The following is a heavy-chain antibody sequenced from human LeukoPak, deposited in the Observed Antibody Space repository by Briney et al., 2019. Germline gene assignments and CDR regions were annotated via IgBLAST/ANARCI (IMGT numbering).Heavy chain of an antibody. D-gene: IGHD3-3*01. V-gene: IGHV1-69*13. CDR3: ARALVLRFLGWFDDYYYYYYMDV. J-gene: IGHJ6*03. CDR2: IIPIFGTA. Sequence: ASVKVSCKASGGTFSSYAISWVRQAPGQGLEWMGGIIPIFGTANYAQKFQGRVTITADESTSTAYMELSSLRSEDTAVYYCARALVLRFLGWFDDYYYYYYMDVWGKGTTVTVSS. CDR1: GGTFSSYA.